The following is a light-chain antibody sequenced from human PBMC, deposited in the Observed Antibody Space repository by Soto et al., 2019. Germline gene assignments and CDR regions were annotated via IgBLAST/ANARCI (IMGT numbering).Light chain of an antibody. Sequence: QSVLTQPPSVSGAPGQRVTISCTGSSSNIGAGYDVHWYQQLPGTAPKLLIYGNSNRPSGVPDRFSGSKSGTSASLAITGLQAEDEADYYCQSYDSSPSGYVVFGGGTKVTVL. CDR1: SSNIGAGYD. V-gene: IGLV1-40*01. CDR2: GNS. CDR3: QSYDSSPSGYVV. J-gene: IGLJ2*01.